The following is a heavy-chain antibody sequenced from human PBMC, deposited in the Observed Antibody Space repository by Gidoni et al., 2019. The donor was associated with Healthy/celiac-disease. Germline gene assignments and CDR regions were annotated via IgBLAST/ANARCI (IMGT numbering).Heavy chain of an antibody. CDR2: ISYSGTT. CDR1: GGSISSSSYY. V-gene: IGHV4-39*01. D-gene: IGHD4-17*01. J-gene: IGHJ5*02. CDR3: VRHHGDYGGRRWFGP. Sequence: QLQLQESGPGLVEPSETLSLTCTVSGGSISSSSYYWGWLRQPPGKGLEWIGSISYSGTTYYSPSLKSRVTISADTSKNQFSLKLSSVTAADTAVYYCVRHHGDYGGRRWFGPWGQGTLVAVSS.